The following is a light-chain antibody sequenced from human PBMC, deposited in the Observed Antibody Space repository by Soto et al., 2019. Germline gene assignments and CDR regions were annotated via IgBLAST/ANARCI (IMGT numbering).Light chain of an antibody. Sequence: EIVLTQSPDTLSLSPVETATLSCRASQSISSSYLAWYQQKPGQAPRLLIYGASSRATGIPDRFSGSGSGTDFTLTISRLEPEDFAVYYCQQYGSSPCTFGPGTKVDIK. CDR2: GAS. CDR1: QSISSSY. V-gene: IGKV3-20*01. CDR3: QQYGSSPCT. J-gene: IGKJ3*01.